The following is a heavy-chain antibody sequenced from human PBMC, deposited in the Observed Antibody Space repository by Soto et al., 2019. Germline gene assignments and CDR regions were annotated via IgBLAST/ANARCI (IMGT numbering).Heavy chain of an antibody. J-gene: IGHJ5*02. CDR2: TYCRSIWQT. CDR3: ARLVGNSWLDH. D-gene: IGHD6-6*01. V-gene: IGHV6-1*01. Sequence: QVQLQQSGPGLVKPSQTLSLTCAISGDSVSSNDAVWNWIRQSPSRGLEWLGRTYCRSIWQTEYAVSVKGQMTINPDASKNQFSLQLNSVTPEDTAMYYCARLVGNSWLDHWGEGTLVTVSA. CDR1: GDSVSSNDAV.